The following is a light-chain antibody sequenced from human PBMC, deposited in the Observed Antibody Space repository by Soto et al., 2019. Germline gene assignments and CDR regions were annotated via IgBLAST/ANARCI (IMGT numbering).Light chain of an antibody. J-gene: IGKJ2*03. V-gene: IGKV1-33*01. CDR2: DVS. Sequence: DLQMTQSPSSLAASVGDRVTITCQASQDISKYLNWYQQKPGKAPKLLIYDVSNLETGVPSRFSGSGSGSGTDFEFTISSLQPEDIATYYCQHYASTPYSFGQGTKVEIK. CDR1: QDISKY. CDR3: QHYASTPYS.